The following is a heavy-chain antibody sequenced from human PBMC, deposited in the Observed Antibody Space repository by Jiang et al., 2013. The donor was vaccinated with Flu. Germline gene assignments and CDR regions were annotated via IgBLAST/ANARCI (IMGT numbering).Heavy chain of an antibody. J-gene: IGHJ4*02. Sequence: LLKPSETLSLTCAVYGGSFSGYYWSWIRQPPGKGLEWIGEINHSGSTNYNPSLKSRVTISVDTSKNQFSLKLSSVTAADTAVYYCASLWNYGRYWGQGTLVTVSS. V-gene: IGHV4-34*01. CDR1: GGSFSGYY. CDR3: ASLWNYGRY. CDR2: INHSGST. D-gene: IGHD1-7*01.